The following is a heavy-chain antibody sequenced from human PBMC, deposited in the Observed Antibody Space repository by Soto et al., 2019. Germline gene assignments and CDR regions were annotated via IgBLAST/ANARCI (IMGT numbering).Heavy chain of an antibody. CDR3: AKGRVTSAYFFYGIGV. J-gene: IGHJ6*02. V-gene: IGHV3-30*18. D-gene: IGHD4-4*01. Sequence: QVQLVESGGGVVQPGRSLRLSCAASGFTFSTSGIHWVRQAPGKGLEWVAVIAFDGNNKKYADSVKGRFTISRDNSKNTWYFQSDSERTENRGVDYGAKGRVTSAYFFYGIGVLGQGDTGIGSS. CDR1: GFTFSTSG. CDR2: IAFDGNNK.